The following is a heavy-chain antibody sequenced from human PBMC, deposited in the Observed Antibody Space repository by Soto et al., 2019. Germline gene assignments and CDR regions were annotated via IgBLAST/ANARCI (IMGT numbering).Heavy chain of an antibody. CDR1: GGSISSGGYS. CDR2: IYHSGST. J-gene: IGHJ4*02. D-gene: IGHD6-13*01. CDR3: ARGSSSSWSSFVY. Sequence: LSLTCAVSGGSISSGGYSWSWIRQPPGKGLEWIGYIYHSGSTYYNPSLKSRVTISVDRSKNQFSLKLSSVTAADTAVCYCARGSSSSWSSFVYWGQGTLVTVSS. V-gene: IGHV4-30-2*01.